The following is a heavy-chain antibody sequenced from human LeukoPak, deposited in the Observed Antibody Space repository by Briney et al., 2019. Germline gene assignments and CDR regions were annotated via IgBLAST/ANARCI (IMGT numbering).Heavy chain of an antibody. D-gene: IGHD6-19*01. V-gene: IGHV4-39*01. CDR3: ARHPLKPVASYYFDH. Sequence: SETLSLTCSVSGGSISSSSNYWGWIRQPPGKGLEWIASMYYSGSTYYNPSLKSRVTISVDTSKNQFSLRLSSVTAADTALYYCARHPLKPVASYYFDHWGQGTLVTVSS. CDR1: GGSISSSSNY. J-gene: IGHJ4*02. CDR2: MYYSGST.